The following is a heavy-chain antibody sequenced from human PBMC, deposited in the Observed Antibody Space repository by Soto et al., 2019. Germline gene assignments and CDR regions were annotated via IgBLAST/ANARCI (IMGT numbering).Heavy chain of an antibody. V-gene: IGHV3-11*01. Sequence: QVQLVESGGGLVKPGGSLRLSCAASGFTFSDYYMSWIRQAPGKGLEWVSYISSSGCTIYYADSVKGRCTISRDNAKNSLYLQMNSLRAEDTAVYYCARVERGITIFGVVIPPFDYWGQGTLVTVSS. D-gene: IGHD3-3*01. J-gene: IGHJ4*02. CDR1: GFTFSDYY. CDR3: ARVERGITIFGVVIPPFDY. CDR2: ISSSGCTI.